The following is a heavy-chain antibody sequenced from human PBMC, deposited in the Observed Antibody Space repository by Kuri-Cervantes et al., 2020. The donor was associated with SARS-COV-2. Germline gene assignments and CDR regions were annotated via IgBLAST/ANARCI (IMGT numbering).Heavy chain of an antibody. CDR1: GFSFSDYY. D-gene: IGHD2-15*01. J-gene: IGHJ6*02. CDR3: ARDERWRYCSGGSCYGDYYYGMDV. CDR2: ISGSGGYT. V-gene: IGHV3-11*06. Sequence: GESLKISCVASGFSFSDYYMSWIRQAPGKGLEWVSYISGSGGYTNYADSVKGRFTISRDNAKNSVYLQMRSVRAEDTAVYYCARDERWRYCSGGSCYGDYYYGMDVWGQGTTVTVSS.